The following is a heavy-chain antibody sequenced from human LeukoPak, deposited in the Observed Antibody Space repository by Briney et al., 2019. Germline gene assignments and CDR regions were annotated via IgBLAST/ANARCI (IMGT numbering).Heavy chain of an antibody. V-gene: IGHV4-39*01. CDR1: GGSISSSSYY. Sequence: SETLSLTCTVSGGSISSSSYYWGWIRQPPGEGLEWIGTIYYSGTTYYNPSLGSRVTISLDTSKNQFSLKLTSVTAADAAVYYCARRSTKENGFDFWGQGTLVTVSS. D-gene: IGHD1-1*01. CDR3: ARRSTKENGFDF. CDR2: IYYSGTT. J-gene: IGHJ4*02.